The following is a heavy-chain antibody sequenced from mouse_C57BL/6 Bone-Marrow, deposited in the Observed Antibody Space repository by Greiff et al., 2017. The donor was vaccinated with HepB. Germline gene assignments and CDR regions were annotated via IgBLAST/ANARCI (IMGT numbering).Heavy chain of an antibody. Sequence: GGGLVQPKGSLNISCAASGFSFNTYAMHWVRQAPGKGLEWVSRIRSKSNNYATYYADSVKDRLTISRDDSESKLYLQMNNLKTEDTSMYYCVSSDFDVWGTGTTVTVSS. J-gene: IGHJ1*03. CDR3: VSSDFDV. CDR1: GFSFNTYA. V-gene: IGHV10-1*01. CDR2: IRSKSNNYAT.